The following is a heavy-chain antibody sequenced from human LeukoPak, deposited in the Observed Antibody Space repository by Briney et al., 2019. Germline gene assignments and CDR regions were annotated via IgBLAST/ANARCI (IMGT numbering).Heavy chain of an antibody. J-gene: IGHJ4*02. Sequence: GGSLRLSCAASGFTFSSYGMHWVRQAPGKGLEWVAVIWHDGSNKYYADSVKGRFTISRDNSKNTLYLQMNSLRAEDTAVYYCARSPYDILTGYSWTLDYWGQGTLVTVSS. CDR2: IWHDGSNK. V-gene: IGHV3-33*01. D-gene: IGHD3-9*01. CDR3: ARSPYDILTGYSWTLDY. CDR1: GFTFSSYG.